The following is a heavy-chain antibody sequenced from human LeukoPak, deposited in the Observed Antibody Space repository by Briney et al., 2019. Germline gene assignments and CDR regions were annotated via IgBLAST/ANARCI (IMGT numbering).Heavy chain of an antibody. D-gene: IGHD6-13*01. CDR1: GGSVSSGSYY. V-gene: IGHV4-61*01. CDR2: IYYSGST. J-gene: IGHJ6*02. CDR3: ARDLKQQLESYYYYGMDV. Sequence: PSETLPLTCTVSGGSVSSGSYYWSWIRQPPGKGLEWIGYIYYSGSTNYNPSLKSRVTISVDTSKNQFSLKLSSVTAADTAVYYCARDLKQQLESYYYYGMDVWGQGTTVTVSS.